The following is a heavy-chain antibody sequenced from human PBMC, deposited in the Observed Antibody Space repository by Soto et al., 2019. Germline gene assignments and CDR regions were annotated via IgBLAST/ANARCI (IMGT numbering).Heavy chain of an antibody. D-gene: IGHD3-16*01. CDR1: GYTFTSYY. V-gene: IGHV1-46*01. CDR3: ARAGRSRSRGFPNNYYSYGMDV. J-gene: IGHJ6*02. Sequence: SVKVSCKASGYTFTSYYMHWVRQAPGQGLEWMGIINPSGGSTSYAQKFQGRVTMTRDTSTSTVYMELSSLRSEDTAVYYCARAGRSRSRGFPNNYYSYGMDVWGQRTKVTLS. CDR2: INPSGGST.